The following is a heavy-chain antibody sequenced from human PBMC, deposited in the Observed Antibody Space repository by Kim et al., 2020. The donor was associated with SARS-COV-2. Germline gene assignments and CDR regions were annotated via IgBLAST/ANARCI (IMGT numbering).Heavy chain of an antibody. CDR2: IYYSGST. CDR3: ARRGRYCSSTSCPFYDGMDV. D-gene: IGHD2-2*01. V-gene: IGHV4-59*08. CDR1: GGSISSYY. Sequence: SETLSLTCTVSGGSISSYYWSWIRQPPGKGLEWIGYIYYSGSTNYNPSLKSRVTISVDTSKNQFSLKLSSVTAADTAVYYCARRGRYCSSTSCPFYDGMDVWGQGTTVTVSS. J-gene: IGHJ6*02.